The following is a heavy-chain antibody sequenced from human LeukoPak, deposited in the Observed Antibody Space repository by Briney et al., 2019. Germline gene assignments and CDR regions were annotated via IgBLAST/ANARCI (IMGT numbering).Heavy chain of an antibody. Sequence: SQTLSLTCTVSGGSISSGDYYWSWIRQPPGKGLEWIGYIYYSGSTYYNPPLKSRVTISVDTSKNQFSLKLSSVTAADTAVYYCARATMTTVVTPFDYWGQGTLVTVSS. CDR3: ARATMTTVVTPFDY. V-gene: IGHV4-30-4*01. D-gene: IGHD4-17*01. J-gene: IGHJ4*02. CDR2: IYYSGST. CDR1: GGSISSGDYY.